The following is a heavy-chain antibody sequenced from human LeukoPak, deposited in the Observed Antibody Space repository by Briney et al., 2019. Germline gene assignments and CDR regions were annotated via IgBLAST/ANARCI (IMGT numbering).Heavy chain of an antibody. D-gene: IGHD4-23*01. CDR2: IYYSGST. CDR1: GGSISSSSYY. V-gene: IGHV4-39*01. J-gene: IGHJ4*02. CDR3: ARLRWRYFDY. Sequence: PSETLPPTCTVSGGSISSSSYYWGWIRQPPGKGLEWIGSIYYSGSTYYNPSLKSRVTISVDTSKNQFSLKLSSVTAADTAVYYCARLRWRYFDYWGQGTLVTVSS.